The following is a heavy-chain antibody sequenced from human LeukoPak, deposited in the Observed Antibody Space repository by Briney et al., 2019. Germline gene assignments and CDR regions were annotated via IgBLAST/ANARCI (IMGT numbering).Heavy chain of an antibody. V-gene: IGHV1-18*01. D-gene: IGHD6-19*01. CDR3: AKDGGNSGSGWSFDY. CDR2: ISAYNGNT. Sequence: ASVKVSCKASGYTFTSYGISWVRRAPGQGLEWMGWISAYNGNTNYAQKLQGRVTMTTDTSTSTAYMELRSLRAEDTAVYYCAKDGGNSGSGWSFDYWGQGTPVTVSS. J-gene: IGHJ4*02. CDR1: GYTFTSYG.